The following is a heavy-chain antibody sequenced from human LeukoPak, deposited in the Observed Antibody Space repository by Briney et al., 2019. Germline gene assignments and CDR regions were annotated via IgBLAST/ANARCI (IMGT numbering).Heavy chain of an antibody. J-gene: IGHJ4*02. Sequence: GSLRLSCAASGFTFSSYSMNWVRQAPGKGLEWVSSISSSSSYIYYADSVKGRFTISRDNAKNSPYLQMNSLRAEDTAVYYCARDDLYYYGSGSYYQPDYWGQGTLVTVSS. D-gene: IGHD3-10*01. CDR1: GFTFSSYS. CDR3: ARDDLYYYGSGSYYQPDY. CDR2: ISSSSSYI. V-gene: IGHV3-21*01.